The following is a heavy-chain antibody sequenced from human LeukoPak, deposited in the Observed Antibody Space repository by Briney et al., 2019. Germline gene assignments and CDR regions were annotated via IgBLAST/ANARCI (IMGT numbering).Heavy chain of an antibody. CDR3: VRSRGGDFDH. Sequence: SQTLSLTCAISGDSVPSNSVAWNWIRQSPSRGLEWLGRTYYRSKWSNDYAVSVRSRITVNPDTSKNQFSLQLNSVTPADAAVYYCVRSRGGDFDHWGQGTLVTVSS. CDR1: GDSVPSNSVA. J-gene: IGHJ4*02. V-gene: IGHV6-1*01. CDR2: TYYRSKWSN. D-gene: IGHD3-16*01.